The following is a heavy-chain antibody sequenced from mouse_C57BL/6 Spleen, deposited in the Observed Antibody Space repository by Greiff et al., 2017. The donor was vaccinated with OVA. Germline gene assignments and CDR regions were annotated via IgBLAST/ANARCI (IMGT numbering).Heavy chain of an antibody. CDR2: INPGSGGT. CDR1: GYAITNYL. V-gene: IGHV1-54*01. J-gene: IGHJ2*01. D-gene: IGHD4-1*01. Sequence: QVQLQQSGAELVRPGTSVKVSCKASGYAITNYLIEWVKQRPGQGLEWIGGINPGSGGTNYNEKFKGKATLTADKSSSTAYMPLSSLTSDDSSVYICARSEEKLTLDYWGQGTTLTVSS. CDR3: ARSEEKLTLDY.